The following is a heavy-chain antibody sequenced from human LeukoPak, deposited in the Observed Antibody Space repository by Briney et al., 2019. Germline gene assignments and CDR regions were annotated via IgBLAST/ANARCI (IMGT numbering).Heavy chain of an antibody. J-gene: IGHJ4*02. Sequence: ASVKVSCTASGYTFTSYDINWVRQATGQGLEWMGWMNPNSGNTGYAQKFQGRVTMTRNTSISPAYMELSSLRSEDTAVYYCARAGGYCGRISCPYYFDYWGQGSLVAVSS. CDR3: ARAGGYCGRISCPYYFDY. CDR1: GYTFTSYD. V-gene: IGHV1-8*01. D-gene: IGHD2-15*01. CDR2: MNPNSGNT.